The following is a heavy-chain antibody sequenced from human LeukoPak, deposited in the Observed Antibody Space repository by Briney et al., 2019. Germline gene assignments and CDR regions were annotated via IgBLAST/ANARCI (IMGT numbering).Heavy chain of an antibody. V-gene: IGHV1-2*02. CDR1: GYTFTGYY. D-gene: IGHD4-11*01. Sequence: ASVKVSCKASGYTFTGYYMHWVRQAPGQGLEWMGWINPNSGGTNYAQKFQGRVTMTRDTSISTAYMELSRLRSDGTAVYYCARDPTTVTTENWFDPWGQGTLVTVSS. CDR2: INPNSGGT. J-gene: IGHJ5*02. CDR3: ARDPTTVTTENWFDP.